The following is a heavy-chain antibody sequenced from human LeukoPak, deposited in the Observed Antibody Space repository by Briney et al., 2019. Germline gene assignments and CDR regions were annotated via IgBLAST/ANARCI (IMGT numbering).Heavy chain of an antibody. CDR1: GFTFTNSW. CDR2: IKQDGSTK. Sequence: SAGSLRLSCAASGFTFTNSWMAWVRQAPGKGLEWVANIKQDGSTKHYADSLKGRFTISRDNPKNSLYLQMNSLRADDTAAYYCARDTDGSLDYWGQGILVTVAS. V-gene: IGHV3-7*01. D-gene: IGHD1-26*01. CDR3: ARDTDGSLDY. J-gene: IGHJ4*02.